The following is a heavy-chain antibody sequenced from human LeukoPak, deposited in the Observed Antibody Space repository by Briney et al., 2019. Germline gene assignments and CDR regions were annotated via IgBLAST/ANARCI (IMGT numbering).Heavy chain of an antibody. CDR2: ISYDGSNK. V-gene: IGHV3-30*04. D-gene: IGHD1-26*01. J-gene: IGHJ6*03. CDR3: AKAGATQYYYYYMDV. CDR1: GFTFSSYA. Sequence: PGRSLRLSCAASGFTFSSYAMHWVRQAPGKGLEWVAVISYDGSNKYYADSVKGRFTISRDNSKNTLYLQMNSLRAEDTAVYYCAKAGATQYYYYYMDVWGKGTTVTVSS.